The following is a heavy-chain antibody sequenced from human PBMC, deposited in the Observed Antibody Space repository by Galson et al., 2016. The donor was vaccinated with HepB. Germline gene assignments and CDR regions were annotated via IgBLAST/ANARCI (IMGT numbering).Heavy chain of an antibody. CDR1: GFSLSTSGVG. Sequence: PALVKPTQTLTLTCTFSGFSLSTSGVGVGWIRQPPGRALEWLALIFWNDDKRYSPSLKSRLPITKDTSKNHVVLTVTNMDPVDTATYYCARFGTEITPGGPFDSWGQGTLVTVSS. D-gene: IGHD4-23*01. CDR3: ARFGTEITPGGPFDS. CDR2: IFWNDDK. V-gene: IGHV2-5*01. J-gene: IGHJ4*02.